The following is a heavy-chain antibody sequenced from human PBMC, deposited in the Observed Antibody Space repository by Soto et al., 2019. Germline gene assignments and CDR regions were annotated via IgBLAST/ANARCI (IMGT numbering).Heavy chain of an antibody. CDR2: ISYDGSNK. CDR1: GFTFSSYG. D-gene: IGHD2-15*01. J-gene: IGHJ6*02. Sequence: PGGSLRLSCAASGFTFSSYGMHWVRQAPGKGLEWVAVISYDGSNKYYADSVKGRFTISRDNSKNTLYLQMNSLRAEDTAVYYCAKDLVVAATPDYYYGMDVWGQGTTVTVSS. CDR3: AKDLVVAATPDYYYGMDV. V-gene: IGHV3-30*18.